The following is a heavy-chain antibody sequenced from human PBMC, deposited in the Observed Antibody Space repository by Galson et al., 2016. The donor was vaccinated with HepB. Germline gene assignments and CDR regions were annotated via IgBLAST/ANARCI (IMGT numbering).Heavy chain of an antibody. CDR2: IIPIYATA. D-gene: IGHD5-18*01. J-gene: IGHJ4*02. CDR3: ARSGYTYGLYYFDY. V-gene: IGHV1-69*13. CDR1: GGTFSSFS. Sequence: SVKVSCKASGGTFSSFSISWVRQAPGQGLQWMGGIIPIYATANYAQKFQGRVTITADESTSTAYMELSSLRSEDTAVYYRARSGYTYGLYYFDYWGQGTLVTVSS.